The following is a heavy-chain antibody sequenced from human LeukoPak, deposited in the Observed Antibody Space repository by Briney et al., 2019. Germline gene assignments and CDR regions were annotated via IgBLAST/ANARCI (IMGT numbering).Heavy chain of an antibody. V-gene: IGHV3-48*03. J-gene: IGHJ3*02. CDR3: AKEWAVATIGGAFDI. Sequence: PGGSLRLSCAASGFTFSSYEMNWVRQAPGKGLEWVSYISSSGSTIYYADSVKGRFTISRDNAKNSLYLQMNSPRAEDTAVYYCAKEWAVATIGGAFDIWGQGTMVTVSS. CDR2: ISSSGSTI. D-gene: IGHD5-12*01. CDR1: GFTFSSYE.